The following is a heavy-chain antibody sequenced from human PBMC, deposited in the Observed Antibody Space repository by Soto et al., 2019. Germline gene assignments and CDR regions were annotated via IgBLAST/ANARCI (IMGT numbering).Heavy chain of an antibody. V-gene: IGHV1-18*03. CDR3: AREGYCSGARTEYITLDS. D-gene: IGHD2-8*02. Sequence: QVQLVQSGAEVKKPGASVKVSCKASGYTFSSYGISWVRQVPGQGLEWMGWISAYSANTKYTQKFQGRVTMTTDTATSTAYLELRCLRSDDMAVYYCAREGYCSGARTEYITLDSWGQGTLVTLSS. CDR2: ISAYSANT. J-gene: IGHJ4*02. CDR1: GYTFSSYG.